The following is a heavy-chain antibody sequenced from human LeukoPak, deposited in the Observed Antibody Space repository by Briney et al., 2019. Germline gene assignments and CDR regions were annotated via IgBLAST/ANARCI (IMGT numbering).Heavy chain of an antibody. CDR3: ARELGAFDI. J-gene: IGHJ3*02. V-gene: IGHV3-21*01. Sequence: PGGSLKLSCAASGFXFSSYTMNWVRQAPGKGLEWVSSISSSSSYIYYADSLKGRFTISRDNAKNSLYLQMNSLRAEDTAVYYCARELGAFDIWGQGTMVTVSS. CDR1: GFXFSSYT. CDR2: ISSSSSYI. D-gene: IGHD7-27*01.